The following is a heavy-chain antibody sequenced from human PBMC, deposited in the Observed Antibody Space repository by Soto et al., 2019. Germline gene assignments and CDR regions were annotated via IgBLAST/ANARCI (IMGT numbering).Heavy chain of an antibody. CDR2: FYYTGST. CDR3: ARSMYYSDGSNYSPFDY. V-gene: IGHV4-59*12. D-gene: IGHD3-22*01. Sequence: PSEPLSLTCTVSDGSISSDDWRWIRKPPGKGLEWIGYFYYTGSTNYNPSLKSRVTISIDASKNQFSLRLSSVTAADTAVYYCARSMYYSDGSNYSPFDYWGQGTLVTVSS. J-gene: IGHJ4*02. CDR1: DGSISSDD.